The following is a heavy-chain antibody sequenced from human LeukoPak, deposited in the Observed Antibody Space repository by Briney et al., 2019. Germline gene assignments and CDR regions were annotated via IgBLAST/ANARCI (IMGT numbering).Heavy chain of an antibody. V-gene: IGHV1-18*01. J-gene: IGHJ4*02. CDR3: ARDLGLPRLNSFDY. CDR1: GYSFTSYG. CDR2: ISGYNGAT. D-gene: IGHD2-21*02. Sequence: GASVKVSCKASGYSFTSYGISWVRQAPGQGLEWMGWISGYNGATKYAQKFQGRVTLITDTSTSTVYMELRNLRSDDTAMYYCARDLGLPRLNSFDYWGQGTLVTVSS.